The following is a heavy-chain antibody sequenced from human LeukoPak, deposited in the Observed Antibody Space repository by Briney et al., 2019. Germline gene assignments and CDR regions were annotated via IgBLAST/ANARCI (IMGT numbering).Heavy chain of an antibody. V-gene: IGHV3-23*01. CDR1: GFTFNSYA. Sequence: PGGSLRLSCAASGFTFNSYAMSWVSQAPGKGLEWVSAISGSGFNTYYADSVKGRFTISRDSSKNTLYLQINSLRVEDTAIYYCAKDWLLDYWGRGTLVIVSS. D-gene: IGHD3-9*01. CDR3: AKDWLLDY. J-gene: IGHJ4*02. CDR2: ISGSGFNT.